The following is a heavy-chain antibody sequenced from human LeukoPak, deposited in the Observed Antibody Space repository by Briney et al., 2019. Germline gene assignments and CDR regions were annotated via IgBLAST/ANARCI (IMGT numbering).Heavy chain of an antibody. D-gene: IGHD5-18*01. CDR2: INHSGST. Sequence: SETLSLTCAVYGGSFSGYYWSWIRQPPGKGLEWIGEINHSGSTNYNPSLKSRVTISVDTSKNQFSLKLSSVTAADTAVYYCARVPTATGYSYGLPRDYWGQGTLVTVSS. CDR1: GGSFSGYY. CDR3: ARVPTATGYSYGLPRDY. J-gene: IGHJ4*02. V-gene: IGHV4-34*01.